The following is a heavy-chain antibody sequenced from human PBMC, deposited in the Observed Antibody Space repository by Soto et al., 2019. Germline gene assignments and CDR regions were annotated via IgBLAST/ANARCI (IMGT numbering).Heavy chain of an antibody. V-gene: IGHV3-21*01. Sequence: GGSLRLSCAASGFTFSSYSMNWVRQAPGKGLEWVSSISSSSSYIYYADSVKGRFTISRDNAKNSLYLQMNSLRAEDTAVYYCARAYYDILTGPLNYYYMDVWGKGTTVTVSS. D-gene: IGHD3-9*01. CDR3: ARAYYDILTGPLNYYYMDV. J-gene: IGHJ6*03. CDR1: GFTFSSYS. CDR2: ISSSSSYI.